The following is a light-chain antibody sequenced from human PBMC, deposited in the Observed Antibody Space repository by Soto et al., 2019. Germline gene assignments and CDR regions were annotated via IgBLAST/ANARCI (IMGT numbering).Light chain of an antibody. Sequence: DIQMTQSPSSLSASVGDRVTITCRASQSISSYLNWYQQKPGKAPKLLIYAASSLQSGVPSRFSGSGSGTDFTLTISSLQPEDFATYYCQQSYSGFTFGPGTKVYIK. J-gene: IGKJ3*01. CDR2: AAS. CDR1: QSISSY. V-gene: IGKV1-39*01. CDR3: QQSYSGFT.